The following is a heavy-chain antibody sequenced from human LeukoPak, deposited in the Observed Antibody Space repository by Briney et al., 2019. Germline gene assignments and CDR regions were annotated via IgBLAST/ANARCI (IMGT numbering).Heavy chain of an antibody. J-gene: IGHJ4*02. Sequence: SETLSLTCSVSGDSISSRDYYWTWIRQHPGKALEWVGFISYTWNTYYNPSLRSRLNISIDTSKNQFSLRLSSATAADTAVYYCCGGSGTYYNFDYWGQGTLLTVSS. CDR3: CGGSGTYYNFDY. CDR1: GDSISSRDYY. V-gene: IGHV4-31*03. D-gene: IGHD3-10*01. CDR2: ISYTWNT.